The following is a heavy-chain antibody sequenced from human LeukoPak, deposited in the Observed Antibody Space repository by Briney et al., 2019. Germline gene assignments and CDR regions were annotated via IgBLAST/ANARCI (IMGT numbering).Heavy chain of an antibody. CDR2: IKQVGSEK. Sequence: GGSLRLSCAASGFTFSSYWLSWVRRAPGKGLEWVANIKQVGSEKYYVDSVKGRFTISRDNAKNSLYLQMNSLRAEDTAVYYCARGDGIWSSTSCSLAYWGQGTLVTVSS. CDR3: ARGDGIWSSTSCSLAY. V-gene: IGHV3-7*01. CDR1: GFTFSSYW. J-gene: IGHJ4*02. D-gene: IGHD2-2*01.